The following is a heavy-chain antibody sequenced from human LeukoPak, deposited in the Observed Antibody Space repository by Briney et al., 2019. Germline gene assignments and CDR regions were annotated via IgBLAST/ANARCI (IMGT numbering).Heavy chain of an antibody. J-gene: IGHJ3*02. D-gene: IGHD5-18*01. Sequence: ASVKVSCKASEYTFTSYDINWVRQATGQGLEWMGWMNPNSGNTGYAQKFQGRVTMTRNTPISTAYMELSSLRSEDTAVYYCARVYSYGSLDAFDIWGQGTMVTVSS. CDR1: EYTFTSYD. CDR3: ARVYSYGSLDAFDI. V-gene: IGHV1-8*01. CDR2: MNPNSGNT.